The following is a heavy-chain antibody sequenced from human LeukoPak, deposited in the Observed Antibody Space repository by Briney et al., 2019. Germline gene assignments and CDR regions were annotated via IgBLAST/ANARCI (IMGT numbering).Heavy chain of an antibody. CDR2: ISYDGSNK. Sequence: PGGSLRLSCAASGFTFSSYAMHWVRQAPGKGLEWVAVISYDGSNKYYADSVKGRFTISRDSSKNTLYLQMNSLRAEDTAVYYCVRNLAVAGTCFDSWGQGTLVTVSS. CDR1: GFTFSSYA. CDR3: VRNLAVAGTCFDS. D-gene: IGHD6-19*01. V-gene: IGHV3-30*04. J-gene: IGHJ4*02.